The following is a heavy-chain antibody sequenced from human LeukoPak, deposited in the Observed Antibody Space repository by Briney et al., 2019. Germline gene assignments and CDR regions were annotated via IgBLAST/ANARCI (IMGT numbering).Heavy chain of an antibody. V-gene: IGHV4-38-2*01. J-gene: IGHJ4*02. CDR1: GYSISSGYD. CDR2: ISHSGST. CDR3: ARGPDGYNSQY. D-gene: IGHD5-24*01. Sequence: PSETLSLTCVVSGYSISSGYDWGWIRQPPGKGLEWMGSISHSGSTHYNPSLKSRVTISVDTSKNQFSLKLSSVTAADTAVYYCARGPDGYNSQYWGQGTLVTVSS.